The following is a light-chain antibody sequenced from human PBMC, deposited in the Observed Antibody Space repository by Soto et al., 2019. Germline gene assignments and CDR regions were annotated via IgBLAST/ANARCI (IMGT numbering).Light chain of an antibody. CDR3: QQYSKWPIT. V-gene: IGKV3D-20*02. Sequence: EIVLTQSPGTLSLSPGERATLSCRASQSVRNNYLAWYQQKPGQAPRLLIYDASSRATGIPDRFSGGGSGTDFTLTISRLEPEDFAVYYCQQYSKWPITFGQGTRLEIK. CDR1: QSVRNNY. J-gene: IGKJ5*01. CDR2: DAS.